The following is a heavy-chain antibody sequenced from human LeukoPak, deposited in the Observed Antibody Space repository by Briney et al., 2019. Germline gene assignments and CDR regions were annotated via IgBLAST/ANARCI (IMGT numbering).Heavy chain of an antibody. CDR3: ARAGAYGDYYWFDP. J-gene: IGHJ5*02. V-gene: IGHV1-69*13. CDR2: IIPIFGTA. D-gene: IGHD4-17*01. CDR1: GYTFTGYY. Sequence: SVKVSCKASGYTFTGYYMHWVRQAPGQGLEWMGGIIPIFGTANYAQKFQGRVTITADESTSTAYMELSSLRSEDTAVYYCARAGAYGDYYWFDPWGQGTLVTVSS.